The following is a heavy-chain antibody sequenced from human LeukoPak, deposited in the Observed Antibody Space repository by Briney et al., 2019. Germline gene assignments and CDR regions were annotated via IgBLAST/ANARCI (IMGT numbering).Heavy chain of an antibody. Sequence: GGSLRLSCAASGFTFNSYSMNWVRQAPGKGLEWVSSISSGSSYIFYADSVKGRFTISRDNAKNSLYLQMNSLRAEDTAVYYCARLVGVDDAFDIWGQGTMVTISS. CDR1: GFTFNSYS. CDR3: ARLVGVDDAFDI. CDR2: ISSGSSYI. V-gene: IGHV3-21*01. J-gene: IGHJ3*02. D-gene: IGHD1-26*01.